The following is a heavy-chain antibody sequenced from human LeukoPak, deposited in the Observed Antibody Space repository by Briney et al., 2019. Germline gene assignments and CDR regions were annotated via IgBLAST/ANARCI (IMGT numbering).Heavy chain of an antibody. Sequence: GGSLRLSCAASGFTFSDYYMSWIRQAPGKGLEWVSAISGSGGNTYYTDSVKGRFTISRDNSKNTLYLQMNSLRAEDTAIYYCARDAAGDYYDSSGYYYPLWGQGTLVTVSS. CDR3: ARDAAGDYYDSSGYYYPL. V-gene: IGHV3-23*01. CDR2: ISGSGGNT. D-gene: IGHD3-22*01. CDR1: GFTFSDYY. J-gene: IGHJ4*02.